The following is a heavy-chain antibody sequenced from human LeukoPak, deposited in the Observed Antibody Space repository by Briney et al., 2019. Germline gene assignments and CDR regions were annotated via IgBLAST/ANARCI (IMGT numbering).Heavy chain of an antibody. J-gene: IGHJ4*02. CDR1: GYTFTSYG. CDR3: ARYPLSYSSNWHYYFDY. V-gene: IGHV1-18*01. CDR2: ISGSNGNT. Sequence: ASVKVSCKASGYTFTSYGVSWVRQDPGQGLEWMGWISGSNGNTNNAQKVQGRVTMTTDTSTSTAYMELRSLRSDDTAVYYCARYPLSYSSNWHYYFDYWGQGTLLTVSS. D-gene: IGHD6-13*01.